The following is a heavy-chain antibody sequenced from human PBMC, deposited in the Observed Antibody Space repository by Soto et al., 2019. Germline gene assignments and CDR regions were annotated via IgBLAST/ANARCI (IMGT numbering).Heavy chain of an antibody. CDR1: GFTFSSYA. V-gene: IGHV3-23*01. D-gene: IGHD6-13*01. CDR2: ISGSGGST. Sequence: EVQLLESGGGLVQPGGSLRLSCAASGFTFSSYAMSWVRQAPGKGLEWVSAISGSGGSTYYADSVKGRFTIPRDNPKNTLYLQMTSLRAEDTAVYYCAKDRGSSWLFDYWGQGTLVTVSS. J-gene: IGHJ4*02. CDR3: AKDRGSSWLFDY.